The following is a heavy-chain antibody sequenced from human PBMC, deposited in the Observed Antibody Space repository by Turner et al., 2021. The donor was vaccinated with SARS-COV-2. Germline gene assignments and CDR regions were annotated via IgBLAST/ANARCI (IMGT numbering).Heavy chain of an antibody. V-gene: IGHV4-39*01. CDR3: GSGGFIWFGA. CDR1: GASISRSSDY. J-gene: IGHJ5*02. CDR2: IDDRGST. D-gene: IGHD5-12*01. Sequence: QLQLQESGPGLVTPAETLSLTCAVSGASISRSSDYWGWIRQPPGKGLEWIGNIDDRGSTYYNPSLKSRLTIFVDTSKNQVSLKMTSVTAADTAVYYCGSGGFIWFGAWGQGTLVTVSS.